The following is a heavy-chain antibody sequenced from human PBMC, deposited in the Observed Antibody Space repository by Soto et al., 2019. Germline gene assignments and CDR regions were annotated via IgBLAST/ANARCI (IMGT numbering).Heavy chain of an antibody. D-gene: IGHD2-2*01. V-gene: IGHV3-23*04. Sequence: EVQLVESGGGLVQPGGSLRLSCATSGFILSDCAMNWVRQAPGKGLEWVSTITNTGGNTYYADSVKGRFTISRDNSKNTLHLQMHSLRAEDTAVYYCAKHGRSCSSTSCYSRDNWFDPWGQGTLVTVSS. CDR1: GFILSDCA. CDR3: AKHGRSCSSTSCYSRDNWFDP. J-gene: IGHJ5*02. CDR2: ITNTGGNT.